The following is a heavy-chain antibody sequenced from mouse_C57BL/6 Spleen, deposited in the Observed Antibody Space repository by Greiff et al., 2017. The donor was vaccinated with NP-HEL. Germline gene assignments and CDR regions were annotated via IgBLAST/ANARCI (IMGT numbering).Heavy chain of an antibody. V-gene: IGHV5-16*01. D-gene: IGHD1-1*01. CDR1: GFTFSDYY. Sequence: EVKLVESEGGLVQPGSSMKLSCTASGFTFSDYYMAWVRQVPEKGLEWVANINYDGSSTYYLDSLKSRFIISRDNAKNILYLQMSSLKSEDTATYYCAREGLLLLDYWGQGTTLTVSS. CDR2: INYDGSST. J-gene: IGHJ2*01. CDR3: AREGLLLLDY.